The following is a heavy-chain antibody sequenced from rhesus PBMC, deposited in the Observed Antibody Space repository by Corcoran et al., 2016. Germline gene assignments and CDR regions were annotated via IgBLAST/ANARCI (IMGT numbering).Heavy chain of an antibody. J-gene: IGHJ2*01. CDR1: GYSISSGYY. D-gene: IGHD5-42*01. Sequence: QVQLQESGPGLVKPSETLSLTCAVSGYSISSGYYWGWIRQPPGKGLEWIGSIYGSGGSNYLNPSLKSRGPLSVDTSKNQFSRKLSSVTSADTAVYYCARVGSSWSEWDTVGTEWYFDLWGPGTPITISS. V-gene: IGHV4S14*01. CDR3: ARVGSSWSEWDTVGTEWYFDL. CDR2: IYGSGGSN.